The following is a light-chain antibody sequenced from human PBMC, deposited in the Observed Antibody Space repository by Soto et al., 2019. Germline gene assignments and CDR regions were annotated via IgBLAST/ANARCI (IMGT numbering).Light chain of an antibody. CDR2: AVS. V-gene: IGLV2-14*01. CDR3: SSYTSDSSYV. Sequence: HSALTQPASVSGSPGQSITISCTGTSSDLGLYDYVSWYQQHPGKAPQLMIYAVSNRPSGVSNRFSASKSGNTASLFISGLQAEDEADYYCSSYTSDSSYVFGSGTKVTVL. J-gene: IGLJ1*01. CDR1: SSDLGLYDY.